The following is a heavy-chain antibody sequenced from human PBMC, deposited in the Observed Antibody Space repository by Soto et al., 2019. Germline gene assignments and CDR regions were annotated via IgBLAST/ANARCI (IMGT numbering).Heavy chain of an antibody. V-gene: IGHV2-5*02. CDR2: IYWDDDK. CDR1: GFSLSTSGVG. Sequence: QITLKESGPPLVKPTQTLTLTCTFSGFSLSTSGVGVGWIRQPPGKALEWLALIYWDDDKRYSPSLKSRLTIPKXTXKXXVVLTMTNMDPVDTATYYCAHSLFDWLFGMGWFDPWGQGTLVTVSS. CDR3: AHSLFDWLFGMGWFDP. J-gene: IGHJ5*02. D-gene: IGHD3-9*01.